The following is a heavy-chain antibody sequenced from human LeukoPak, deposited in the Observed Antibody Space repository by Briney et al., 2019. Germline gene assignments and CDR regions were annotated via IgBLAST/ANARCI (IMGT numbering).Heavy chain of an antibody. J-gene: IGHJ5*02. D-gene: IGHD6-19*01. CDR2: INQDGSGN. Sequence: GGSLRLSCAASGFTFENYWVTWVRQAPGKGLEWVANINQDGSGNYCVDSVKGRFTISRDNAKNSLYLQMNSLRAEDTAVYYCARGAVAGMRSWFDPWGQGILVIVSS. V-gene: IGHV3-7*03. CDR1: GFTFENYW. CDR3: ARGAVAGMRSWFDP.